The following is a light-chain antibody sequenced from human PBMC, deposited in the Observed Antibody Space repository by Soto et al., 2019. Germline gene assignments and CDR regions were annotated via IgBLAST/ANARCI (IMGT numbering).Light chain of an antibody. Sequence: QSVLTQPPSASGSPGQSVTISCTGTSSDVGGYNYVSWYQQHPGKAPKVMIYEVNERPSGVPDRFSGSKSGNTASLTVSGLQAEDEADYYCSSYAGSNNFVVFGGGTKLTVL. CDR1: SSDVGGYNY. J-gene: IGLJ2*01. V-gene: IGLV2-8*01. CDR3: SSYAGSNNFVV. CDR2: EVN.